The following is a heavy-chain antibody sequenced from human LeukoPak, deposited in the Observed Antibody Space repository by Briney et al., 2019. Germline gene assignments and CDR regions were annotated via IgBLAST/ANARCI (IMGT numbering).Heavy chain of an antibody. D-gene: IGHD3-22*01. CDR2: IYYSGST. CDR1: GGSISGDYY. CDR3: ARDRGWLHYYDSSGYHCDY. V-gene: IGHV4-30-4*01. Sequence: SQTLSLTCTVSGGSISGDYYWRWIRQPPGKGLEWIGYIYYSGSTYYNPSLKSRVTISVDTSKNQFSLKLSSVTAADTAVYYCARDRGWLHYYDSSGYHCDYWGQGTLVTVSS. J-gene: IGHJ4*02.